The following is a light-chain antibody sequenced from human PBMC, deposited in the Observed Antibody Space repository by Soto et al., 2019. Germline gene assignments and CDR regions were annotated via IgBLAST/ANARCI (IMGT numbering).Light chain of an antibody. J-gene: IGKJ5*01. CDR2: GAS. CDR1: QDMARY. Sequence: QVTQSPSSVSASVGDRGTSTCRASQDMARYLAWYQHKPGRPPELLIHGASRLQSGVPARFSGSGSGTDFTLSINSLQPEDFATYYCQQAYSFPITFGQGTRLEIK. V-gene: IGKV1D-12*01. CDR3: QQAYSFPIT.